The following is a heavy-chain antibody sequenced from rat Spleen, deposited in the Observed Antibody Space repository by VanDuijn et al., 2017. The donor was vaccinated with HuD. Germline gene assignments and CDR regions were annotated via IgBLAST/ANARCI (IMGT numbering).Heavy chain of an antibody. Sequence: EVQLVESDGGLVQPGRSLKLSCAASGFIFSDHYVAWVRQAPTRGLEWVATINYDGSSTFYRDSVRARFNISRANAKSTLSLQVDSLKSEDTATYYCARHGRGKTTYYYVMDAWGQGVSVTVSS. D-gene: IGHD4-5*01. CDR1: GFIFSDHY. CDR2: INYDGSST. V-gene: IGHV5-17*01. J-gene: IGHJ4*01. CDR3: ARHGRGKTTYYYVMDA.